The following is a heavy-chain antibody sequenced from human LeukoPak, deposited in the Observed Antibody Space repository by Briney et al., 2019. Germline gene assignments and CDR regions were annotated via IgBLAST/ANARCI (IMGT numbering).Heavy chain of an antibody. J-gene: IGHJ3*02. CDR2: INHSGST. Sequence: SETLSLTCAVYGGSFSGYYWSWIRQPPGKGLEWIGEINHSGSTNYNPSLKSRVSISVDTSKNQFSLKLSSVTAADTAVYYCARGSGAFDIWGQGTMVTVSS. V-gene: IGHV4-34*01. CDR1: GGSFSGYY. CDR3: ARGSGAFDI.